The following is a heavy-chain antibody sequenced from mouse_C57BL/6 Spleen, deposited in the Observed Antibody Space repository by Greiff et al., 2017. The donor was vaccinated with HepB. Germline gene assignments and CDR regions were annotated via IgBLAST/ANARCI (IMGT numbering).Heavy chain of an antibody. CDR1: GFSLTSYG. D-gene: IGHD2-1*01. J-gene: IGHJ1*03. Sequence: QVQLKESGPGLVQPSQSLSITCTVSGFSLTSYGVHWVRQSPGKGLEWLGGIWSGGSTDYNAAFISRLSISKDNSKSQVFFQMNSLQAADTAIYYCARTYGNLRGYFDVWGTGTTVTVSS. V-gene: IGHV2-2*01. CDR2: IWSGGST. CDR3: ARTYGNLRGYFDV.